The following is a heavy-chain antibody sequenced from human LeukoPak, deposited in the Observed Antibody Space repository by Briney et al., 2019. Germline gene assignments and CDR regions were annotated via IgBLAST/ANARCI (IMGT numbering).Heavy chain of an antibody. CDR2: IIPIFGTA. Sequence: ASVKVSCKASGGTFSSYAISWVRQAPGQGLEWMGGIIPIFGTANYAQKFQGRVTITADESTSTAYMELSSLRSEDTAVYYCARGHTVTTPFDYWGQGTLVTVSS. D-gene: IGHD4-17*01. CDR3: ARGHTVTTPFDY. J-gene: IGHJ4*02. CDR1: GGTFSSYA. V-gene: IGHV1-69*13.